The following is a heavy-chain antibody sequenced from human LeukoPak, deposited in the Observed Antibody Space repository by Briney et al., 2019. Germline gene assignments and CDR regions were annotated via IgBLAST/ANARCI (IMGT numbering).Heavy chain of an antibody. CDR3: ARRDYYGSGSSAFDY. J-gene: IGHJ4*02. CDR2: ITSKSDGGTT. V-gene: IGHV3-15*01. Sequence: GESLRLSCAASGFTLSDAWMSWVRQAPGKGLEWVGRITSKSDGGTTDYGAPVKGRFTISRDDSKNTLYLEMNSLKTEDTAMYYCARRDYYGSGSSAFDYWGQGALVTVSS. CDR1: GFTLSDAW. D-gene: IGHD3-10*01.